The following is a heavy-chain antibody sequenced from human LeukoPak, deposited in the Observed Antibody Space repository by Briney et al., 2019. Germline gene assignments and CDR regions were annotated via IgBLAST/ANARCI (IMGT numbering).Heavy chain of an antibody. CDR1: GFTFSSYA. J-gene: IGHJ4*02. CDR3: AKRSSGRSGFDY. V-gene: IGHV3-23*01. CDR2: IVTSGGST. D-gene: IGHD3-10*01. Sequence: GGSLRPSCAASGFTFSSYAMSWVRQAPGKGLEWVSGIVTSGGSTYYADSVKGRFTISRDNSKNSLYLQMNSLRADDTALYYCAKRSSGRSGFDYWGQGTLVTVSS.